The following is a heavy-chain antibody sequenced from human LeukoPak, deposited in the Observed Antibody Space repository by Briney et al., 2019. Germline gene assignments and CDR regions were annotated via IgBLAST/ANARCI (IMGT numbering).Heavy chain of an antibody. Sequence: GGSLRLSCTGSGFTFGDHAMSWVRQAPGKGLEGVGFIRSKAYRGTTEYAASVKGRFTISRDDSASIAYLQTNSLQTDDTAVYYCARGPIQLWIHNAMDVWGQGTTVTVSS. CDR1: GFTFGDHA. D-gene: IGHD5-18*01. V-gene: IGHV3-49*04. CDR2: IRSKAYRGTT. J-gene: IGHJ6*02. CDR3: ARGPIQLWIHNAMDV.